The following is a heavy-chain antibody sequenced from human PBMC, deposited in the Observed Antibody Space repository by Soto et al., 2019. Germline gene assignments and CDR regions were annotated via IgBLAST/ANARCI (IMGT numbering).Heavy chain of an antibody. J-gene: IGHJ5*02. CDR1: GGSISSYY. V-gene: IGHV4-59*01. Sequence: PSETLSLTCTVSGGSISSYYWSWIRQPPGKGLEWIGHIYYSGSTHYNPSLKSRVTISVDTSKNQFSLKLSSVTAADTAVYYCARARIVVVPAAQDNWFDPWGQGTLVTVSS. CDR2: IYYSGST. CDR3: ARARIVVVPAAQDNWFDP. D-gene: IGHD2-2*01.